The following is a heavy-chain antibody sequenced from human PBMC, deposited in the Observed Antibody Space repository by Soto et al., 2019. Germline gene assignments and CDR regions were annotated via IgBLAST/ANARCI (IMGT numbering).Heavy chain of an antibody. CDR3: ARDLWGYCGTDCYPLDV. Sequence: SETLSLTRTVSGDSISSYCWSWIRQPPEKGLEWIGYISYSGSTVYNPSFKSRVTISVDTSKNQFSLKLNSVTAADTAVYFCARDLWGYCGTDCYPLDVWGQGTTVTVSS. V-gene: IGHV4-59*13. CDR2: ISYSGST. CDR1: GDSISSYC. D-gene: IGHD2-21*02. J-gene: IGHJ6*02.